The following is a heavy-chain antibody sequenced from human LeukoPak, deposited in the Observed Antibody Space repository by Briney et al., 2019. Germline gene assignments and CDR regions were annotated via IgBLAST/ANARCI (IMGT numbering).Heavy chain of an antibody. CDR2: IYYSGST. J-gene: IGHJ4*02. V-gene: IGHV4-59*01. CDR3: ARDVYCGGDCFYFDS. Sequence: PSETLSLTGSVSGGALSSYYWSWLRQPPGKGLEWIGYIYYSGSTNYHPSLKSRLIISADRSKNQFTLKLSSVTAADTAVYYCARDVYCGGDCFYFDSWGQGTLVTVSP. CDR1: GGALSSYY. D-gene: IGHD2-21*02.